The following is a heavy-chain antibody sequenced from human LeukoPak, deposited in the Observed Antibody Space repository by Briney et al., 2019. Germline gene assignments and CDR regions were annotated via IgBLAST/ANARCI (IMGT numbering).Heavy chain of an antibody. CDR1: GFTFSSYG. V-gene: IGHV3-30*18. D-gene: IGHD3-22*01. CDR2: ISYDGSDK. J-gene: IGHJ4*02. Sequence: GGSLRLSCAASGFTFSSYGMHWVRQAPGKGLEWVAVISYDGSDKNYADSVKGRFTISRDNSKNTLYLQMNSLRAEDTAVYYCAYDSSGYYYTPGDYWGQGTLVT. CDR3: AYDSSGYYYTPGDY.